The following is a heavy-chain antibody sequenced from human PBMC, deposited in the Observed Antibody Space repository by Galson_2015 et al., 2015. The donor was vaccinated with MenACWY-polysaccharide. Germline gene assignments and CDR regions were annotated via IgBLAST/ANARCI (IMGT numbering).Heavy chain of an antibody. Sequence: SLRLSCAASGITASGNTFSDSGMHWVRQAPGKGLEWLAVIQYDGSNKVYADSVKGRFSISRDNSKNTLYLEMKSLRADDTAVYYCAREGSRIVFHAFDFWGQGTMVTVSS. V-gene: IGHV3-33*01. CDR1: GITASGNTFSDSG. CDR2: IQYDGSNK. J-gene: IGHJ3*01. CDR3: AREGSRIVFHAFDF. D-gene: IGHD2-21*01.